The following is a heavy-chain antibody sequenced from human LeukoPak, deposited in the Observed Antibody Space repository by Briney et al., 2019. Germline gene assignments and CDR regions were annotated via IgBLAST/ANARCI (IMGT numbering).Heavy chain of an antibody. CDR3: ARDSGSYFHDAFDI. Sequence: ASVKVSCKAAGYTFTGYYMHWVRQAPGQGLEYMGWINPNSGGTNYAQKFQDRVTMTGDTSISTAYMELSRLKSDDTAVYYCARDSGSYFHDAFDIWGQGTMVTVSS. CDR2: INPNSGGT. V-gene: IGHV1-2*02. J-gene: IGHJ3*02. CDR1: GYTFTGYY. D-gene: IGHD1-26*01.